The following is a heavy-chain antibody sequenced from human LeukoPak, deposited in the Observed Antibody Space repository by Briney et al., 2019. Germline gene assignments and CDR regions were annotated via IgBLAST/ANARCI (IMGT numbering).Heavy chain of an antibody. CDR3: AKGDGYNYENWFDP. D-gene: IGHD5-24*01. CDR1: GFTFSGYA. Sequence: PGGALRLSCAASGFTFSGYALSWVRQAPGKGLQWVSSVSYSGGSTYYVDSVRGRFTISRDNSKNTRYLQMNSLRAEDTAVYYCAKGDGYNYENWFDPWGQGTLVTVSS. V-gene: IGHV3-23*01. CDR2: VSYSGGST. J-gene: IGHJ5*02.